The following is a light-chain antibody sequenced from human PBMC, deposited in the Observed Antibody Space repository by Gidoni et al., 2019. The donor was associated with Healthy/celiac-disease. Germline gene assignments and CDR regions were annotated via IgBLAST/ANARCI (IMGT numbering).Light chain of an antibody. V-gene: IGKV1-5*03. CDR2: KAS. CDR3: QQYNSYSRT. Sequence: DIQMTHSPSTLSASVGDRVTITCRASQSISSWLDWYKQKPGKAPKLLIYKASSLESGVPSRFSGSGSGTEFTLTISSLQPDDFATYYCQQYNSYSRTFGQGTKVEIK. CDR1: QSISSW. J-gene: IGKJ1*01.